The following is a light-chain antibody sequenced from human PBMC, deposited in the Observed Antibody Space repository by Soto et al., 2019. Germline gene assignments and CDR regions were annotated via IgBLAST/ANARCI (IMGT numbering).Light chain of an antibody. CDR3: SSYSRSINYV. J-gene: IGLJ1*01. CDR2: EVN. V-gene: IGLV2-8*01. Sequence: QSVLTQPPSASGSPGQSVTISCTGRNNDIGGYTYVSWYQQLSGKAPKLIIYEVNKRPSGIPDRFSGSKSGNTASLTVSGLQPEDEAEYFCSSYSRSINYVFGTGTKVTVL. CDR1: NNDIGGYTY.